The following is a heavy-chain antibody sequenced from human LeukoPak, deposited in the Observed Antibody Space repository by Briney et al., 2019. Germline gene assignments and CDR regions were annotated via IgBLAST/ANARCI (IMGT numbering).Heavy chain of an antibody. CDR2: ISRSGSTR. J-gene: IGHJ3*02. CDR3: ARVATMVRVPLDALDI. Sequence: GGSLTLSCAISGFTFSACELTWVRQAPGKGLEWVSYISRSGSTRYYADSVKGRFTISRDNAKNSLYLQMNSLRAEDTAVYYCARVATMVRVPLDALDIWGQGTMVSVSS. CDR1: GFTFSACE. D-gene: IGHD3-10*01. V-gene: IGHV3-48*03.